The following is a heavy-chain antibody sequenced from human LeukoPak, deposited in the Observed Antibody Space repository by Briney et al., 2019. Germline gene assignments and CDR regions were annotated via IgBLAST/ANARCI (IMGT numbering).Heavy chain of an antibody. J-gene: IGHJ1*01. CDR2: INHSGST. V-gene: IGHV4-34*01. Sequence: PSETLSLTCAVYGGSFSGYYWSWIRQPPGKGLEWIGEINHSGSTNYNPSLKSRVTISVDTSKNQFSLKLSSVTAADTAVYYCARDQGPFQHWGQGTLVTVSS. CDR3: ARDQGPFQH. CDR1: GGSFSGYY.